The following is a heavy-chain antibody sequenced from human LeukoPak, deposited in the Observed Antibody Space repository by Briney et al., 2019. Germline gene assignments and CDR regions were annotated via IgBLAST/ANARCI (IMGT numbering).Heavy chain of an antibody. V-gene: IGHV4-59*01. CDR1: GGSISSYY. CDR2: IHYSGRT. Sequence: SSETLSLTCTVSGGSISSYYWSWIRQPPGKGLEWIGYIHYSGRTNYNPSLRSRVTMSVDTSKNQFSLNLSSVTTADTAVYYCARGNVDLDNWGQGTLVTVSS. J-gene: IGHJ4*02. CDR3: ARGNVDLDN. D-gene: IGHD4-11*01.